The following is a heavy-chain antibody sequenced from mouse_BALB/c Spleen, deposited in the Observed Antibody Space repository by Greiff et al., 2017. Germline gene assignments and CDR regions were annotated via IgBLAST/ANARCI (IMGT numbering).Heavy chain of an antibody. Sequence: EVKLVESGGGLVQPGGSRKLSCAASGFTFSDYGMAWVRQAPGKGPEWVAFISNLAYSIYYADTVTGRFTISRENAKNTLYLEMSSLRSEDTAMYYGARDYYGSSYWYFDVWGAGTTVTVSS. J-gene: IGHJ1*01. CDR2: ISNLAYSI. CDR1: GFTFSDYG. V-gene: IGHV5-15*02. D-gene: IGHD1-1*01. CDR3: ARDYYGSSYWYFDV.